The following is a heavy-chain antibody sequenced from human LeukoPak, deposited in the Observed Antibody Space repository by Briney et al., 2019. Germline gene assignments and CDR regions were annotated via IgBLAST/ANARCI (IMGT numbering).Heavy chain of an antibody. CDR2: IYYSGST. D-gene: IGHD3-9*01. CDR3: ARHVWLQPFDY. CDR1: GGSMKSYY. Sequence: KPSETLSLTCSVCGGSMKSYYWSWIRQSPGKGLEWIGYIYYSGSTNYNPSLKSRVTISVDTSKNQFSLKLSSVTAADTAVYYCARHVWLQPFDYWGQGTLVTVSS. V-gene: IGHV4-59*08. J-gene: IGHJ4*02.